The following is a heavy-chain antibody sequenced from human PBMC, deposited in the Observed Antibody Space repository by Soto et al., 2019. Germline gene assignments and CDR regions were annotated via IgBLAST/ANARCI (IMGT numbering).Heavy chain of an antibody. V-gene: IGHV1-69*06. J-gene: IGHJ5*02. CDR2: IIPIFATP. CDR3: ARGGPVIIPAATNWFDP. D-gene: IGHD2-2*01. Sequence: QVQLVQSGAEVKKPGSSVKVSCRGSGGFNSYSISWVRQAPGQGLEWMGGIIPIFATPTYAQKFQGRVTITADKSTYTSYMALSRLTSEDTAVYYCARGGPVIIPAATNWFDPWGQGTLVSVSS. CDR1: GGFNSYS.